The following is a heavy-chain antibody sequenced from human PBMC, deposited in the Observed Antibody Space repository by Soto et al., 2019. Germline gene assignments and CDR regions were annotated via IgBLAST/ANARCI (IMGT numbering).Heavy chain of an antibody. D-gene: IGHD3-3*01. Sequence: PGGSLRLSCAASGFTFSNAWMNWVRQAPGKGLEWVGRIKSKTDGGTTDYAAPVKGRFTISRDDSKNTLYLQMNSLKTEDTAVYYCTTDRTYYDFWSGYYTGVHYYYGMDVWGQGTTVTVSS. CDR3: TTDRTYYDFWSGYYTGVHYYYGMDV. V-gene: IGHV3-15*07. J-gene: IGHJ6*02. CDR1: GFTFSNAW. CDR2: IKSKTDGGTT.